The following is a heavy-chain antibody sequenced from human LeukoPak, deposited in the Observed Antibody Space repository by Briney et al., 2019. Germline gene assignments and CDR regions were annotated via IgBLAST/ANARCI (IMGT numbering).Heavy chain of an antibody. V-gene: IGHV3-53*01. CDR1: GFTVSSNY. CDR2: TYSGGST. CDR3: ARDGGRYYFDY. D-gene: IGHD1-26*01. J-gene: IGHJ4*02. Sequence: SGGSLSLSCAASGFTVSSNYMSWVRQAPGKGLEWVSVTYSGGSTYYADSVKGRFTISRDNSKNTLYLQMSSLRAEDTAVYYCARDGGRYYFDYWGQGTLVTVSS.